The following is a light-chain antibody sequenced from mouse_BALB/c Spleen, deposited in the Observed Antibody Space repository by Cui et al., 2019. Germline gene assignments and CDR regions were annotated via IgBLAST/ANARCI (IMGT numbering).Light chain of an antibody. J-gene: IGKJ5*01. CDR2: YTS. CDR3: QQVTSSPSELT. Sequence: ENVLTQSPATMSASLGGKVTISGTASSSVSYRYGYQQKSDASAKLWIDYTSNLPPGVPARCSGSGSGNSYSLTISSMEGEDAATYYCQQVTSSPSELTFGAGTKLELK. V-gene: IGKV4-50*01. CDR1: SSVSY.